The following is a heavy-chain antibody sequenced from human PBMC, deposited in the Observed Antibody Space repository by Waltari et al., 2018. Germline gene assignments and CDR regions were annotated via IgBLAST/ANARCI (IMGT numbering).Heavy chain of an antibody. J-gene: IGHJ5*02. CDR1: GFTFDDYA. Sequence: EVQLVESGGGLVQPGRSLRLSCAASGFTFDDYAMHWVRQAPGKGLEWVSGISWNSGSIGYADSVKGRFTISRDNAKNSLYLQMNSLRAEDTALYYCAKDTYSEPLGGGAIDPWGQGTLVTVSS. D-gene: IGHD3-16*01. V-gene: IGHV3-9*01. CDR2: ISWNSGSI. CDR3: AKDTYSEPLGGGAIDP.